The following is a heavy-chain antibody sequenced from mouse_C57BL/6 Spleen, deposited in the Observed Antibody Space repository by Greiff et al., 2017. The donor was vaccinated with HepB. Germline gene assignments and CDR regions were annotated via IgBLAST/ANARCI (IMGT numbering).Heavy chain of an antibody. Sequence: VQLQQSGPELVKPGASVKISCKASGYTFTDYYMNWVKQSHGKSLEWIGDINPNNGGTSYNQKFKGKATLTVDKSSSTAYMELRSLTSEDSAVYYCASAQGGYPWYFDVWGTGTTVTVSS. D-gene: IGHD1-1*02. CDR1: GYTFTDYY. CDR3: ASAQGGYPWYFDV. CDR2: INPNNGGT. J-gene: IGHJ1*03. V-gene: IGHV1-26*01.